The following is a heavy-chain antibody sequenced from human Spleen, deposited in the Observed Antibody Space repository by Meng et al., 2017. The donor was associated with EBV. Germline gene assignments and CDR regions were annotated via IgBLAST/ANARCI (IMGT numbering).Heavy chain of an antibody. Sequence: QQVGGGLVKPSGTLALTCAVYCGSFSGHYWSWIRQSPGKGLEWIGEINHAGSTNYNPSLKSRVTISVDTSKNQFSLKLSSVTAADTAVYYCARDSLSSSWYRFDPWGQGTLVTVSS. CDR1: CGSFSGHY. CDR3: ARDSLSSSWYRFDP. CDR2: INHAGST. D-gene: IGHD6-13*01. V-gene: IGHV4-34*01. J-gene: IGHJ5*02.